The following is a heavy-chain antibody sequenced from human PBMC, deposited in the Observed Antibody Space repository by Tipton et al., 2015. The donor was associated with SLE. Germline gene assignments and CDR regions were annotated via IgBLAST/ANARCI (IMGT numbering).Heavy chain of an antibody. V-gene: IGHV3-74*01. CDR2: INSDGSST. CDR1: GFTFRSYW. D-gene: IGHD6-19*01. CDR3: ARDEWGPSSGDFDY. J-gene: IGHJ4*02. Sequence: SLRLSCAASGFTFRSYWMHWVRQAPGKGLLWVSRINSDGSSTSYPDSVKGRFTISRDNAKNTLYLQMNSLRAEDTAVYYCARDEWGPSSGDFDYWGQGTLVTVSS.